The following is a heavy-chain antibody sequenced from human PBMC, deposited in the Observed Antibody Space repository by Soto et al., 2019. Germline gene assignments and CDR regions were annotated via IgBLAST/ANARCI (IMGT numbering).Heavy chain of an antibody. CDR3: ARDTMGRYYGSGSYYFDY. Sequence: QVQLVESGGGVVQPGRSLRLSCAASGFTFSSYAMHWVRQAPGKGLEWVAVISYDGSNKYYADSVKGRFTISRDNSKNTQYLQMSSLRAEDTAVSYCARDTMGRYYGSGSYYFDYWGQGTLVTVSS. D-gene: IGHD3-10*01. J-gene: IGHJ4*02. CDR1: GFTFSSYA. CDR2: ISYDGSNK. V-gene: IGHV3-30-3*01.